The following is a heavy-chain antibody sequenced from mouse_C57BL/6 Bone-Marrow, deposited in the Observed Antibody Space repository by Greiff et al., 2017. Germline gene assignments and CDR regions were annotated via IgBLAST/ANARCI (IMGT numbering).Heavy chain of an antibody. CDR1: GFNIKDDY. J-gene: IGHJ3*01. V-gene: IGHV14-4*01. CDR2: IDPENGDT. CDR3: TTQGFLNYAGFAY. Sequence: VQLKQSGAELVRPGASVKLSCTASGFNIKDDYMHWVKQRPEQGLEWIGWIDPENGDTEYASKFQGKATITADTSSNTAYLQLSSLTSEDTAVYYCTTQGFLNYAGFAYWGQGTLVTVSA. D-gene: IGHD1-1*01.